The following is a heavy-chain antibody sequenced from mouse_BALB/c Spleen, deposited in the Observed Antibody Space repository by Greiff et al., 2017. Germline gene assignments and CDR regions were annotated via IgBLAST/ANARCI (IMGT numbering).Heavy chain of an antibody. CDR3: ARHIMGAMDY. J-gene: IGHJ4*01. CDR1: GFTFSSYT. D-gene: IGHD1-3*01. CDR2: ISNGGGST. Sequence: DVKLVESGGGLVQPGGSLKLSCAASGFTFSSYTMSWVRQTPEKRLEWVAYISNGGGSTYYPDTVKGRFTISRDNAKNTLYLQMSSLKSEDTAMYYCARHIMGAMDYWGQGTSVTVSS. V-gene: IGHV5-12-2*01.